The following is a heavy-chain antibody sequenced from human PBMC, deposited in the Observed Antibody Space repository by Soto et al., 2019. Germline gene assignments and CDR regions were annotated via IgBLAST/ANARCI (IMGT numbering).Heavy chain of an antibody. CDR3: ANPHSSGYYPFDY. Sequence: PGGSLRLSCAASGFTFSSYAMSWVRQAPGKGLEWVSAISGSGGSTYYADSVKGRFTISRDNSKNTLYLQMNSLRAEDTAVYYCANPHSSGYYPFDYWGQGTLVTVSS. D-gene: IGHD3-22*01. J-gene: IGHJ4*02. CDR2: ISGSGGST. V-gene: IGHV3-23*01. CDR1: GFTFSSYA.